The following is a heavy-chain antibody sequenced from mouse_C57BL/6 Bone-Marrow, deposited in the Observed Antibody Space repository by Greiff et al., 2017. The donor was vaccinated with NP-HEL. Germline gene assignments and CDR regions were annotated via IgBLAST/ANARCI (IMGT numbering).Heavy chain of an antibody. J-gene: IGHJ2*01. Sequence: VQLVESGAELARPGASVKMSCKASGYTFTSYTMHWVKQRPGQGLEWIGYINPSSGYTKYNQKFKDKATLTADKSSSTAYMQLSSLTSEDSAVYYCAREGGYDGYFDYWGQGTTLTVSS. CDR1: GYTFTSYT. D-gene: IGHD2-2*01. CDR3: AREGGYDGYFDY. CDR2: INPSSGYT. V-gene: IGHV1-4*01.